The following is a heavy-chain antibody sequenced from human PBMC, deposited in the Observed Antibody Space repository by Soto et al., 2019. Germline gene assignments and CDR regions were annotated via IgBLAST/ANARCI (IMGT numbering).Heavy chain of an antibody. D-gene: IGHD6-19*01. CDR2: IYYSGST. CDR3: ARNKYISGWYDY. CDR1: GGSISSYY. Sequence: SETLSLTCTVSGGSISSYYWSWIRQPPGKGLEWIGYIYYSGSTNYNPSLKSRVTMSVDTSNNQFSLKLSSATAADTAVYYCARNKYISGWYDYWGQGTLVTVSS. J-gene: IGHJ4*02. V-gene: IGHV4-59*01.